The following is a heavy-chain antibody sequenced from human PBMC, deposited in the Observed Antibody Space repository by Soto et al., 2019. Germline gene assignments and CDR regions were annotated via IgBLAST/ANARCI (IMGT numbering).Heavy chain of an antibody. CDR2: IGGGGGT. CDR3: AKRSPYYFDY. J-gene: IGHJ4*02. CDR1: GFTLSSSG. V-gene: IGHV3-23*01. Sequence: PGGSLRLSCAASGFTLSSSGMGWVRQAPGKGLDWVSTIGGGGGTYYADSVKGRFTISRDNSKNTLYLQMNSLRAEDTAVYYCAKRSPYYFDYWGQGTLVTVSS.